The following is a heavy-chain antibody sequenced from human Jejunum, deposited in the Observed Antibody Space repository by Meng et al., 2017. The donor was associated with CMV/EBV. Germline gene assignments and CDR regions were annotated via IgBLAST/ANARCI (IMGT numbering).Heavy chain of an antibody. V-gene: IGHV4-4*07. CDR2: FYSSDTY. D-gene: IGHD1-26*01. Sequence: QLQESGPGLLKPSATLSLTCTVSGGSVNNYYWSWIRQSAGKGLEWIGRFYSSDTYNYHPSLDSRVTMSLDTSKNQFSLNLRSVTAADTATYYCARGPGASTREGFDYWGLGTLVTVSS. J-gene: IGHJ4*02. CDR1: GGSVNNYY. CDR3: ARGPGASTREGFDY.